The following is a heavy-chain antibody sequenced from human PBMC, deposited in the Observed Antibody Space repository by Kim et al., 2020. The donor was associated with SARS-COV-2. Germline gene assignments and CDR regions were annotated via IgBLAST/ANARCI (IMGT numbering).Heavy chain of an antibody. CDR3: ARHGVDYGDSNDAFDI. CDR2: IYPGDSDT. J-gene: IGHJ3*02. V-gene: IGHV5-51*01. CDR1: GYSFTSYW. D-gene: IGHD4-17*01. Sequence: GESLKISCKGSGYSFTSYWIGWVRQMPGKGLEWMGIIYPGDSDTRYSPSFQGQVTISADKSISTAYLQWSSLKASDTAMYYCARHGVDYGDSNDAFDIWGQGTMVTVSS.